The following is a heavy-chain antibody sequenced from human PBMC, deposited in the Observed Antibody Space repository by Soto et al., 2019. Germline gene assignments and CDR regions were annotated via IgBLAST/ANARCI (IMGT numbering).Heavy chain of an antibody. CDR3: ARDQARITMVRGVTAGTDY. CDR1: GFTFSSYG. J-gene: IGHJ4*02. Sequence: QVQLVESGGGVVQPGRSLRLSCAASGFTFSSYGMHWVRQAPGKGLEWVAVIWYDGSNKYYADSVKGRFTISRDNSKNTLYLQMNSLRAEDTAVYYCARDQARITMVRGVTAGTDYWGQGTLVTVSS. CDR2: IWYDGSNK. V-gene: IGHV3-33*01. D-gene: IGHD3-10*01.